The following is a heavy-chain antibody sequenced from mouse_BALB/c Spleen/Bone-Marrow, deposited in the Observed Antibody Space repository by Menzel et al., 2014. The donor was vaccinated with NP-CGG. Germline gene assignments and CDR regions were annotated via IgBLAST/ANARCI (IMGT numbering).Heavy chain of an antibody. J-gene: IGHJ4*01. CDR1: GFNIXDTY. CDR2: IDPANGNT. D-gene: IGHD4-1*01. V-gene: IGHV14-3*02. Sequence: VQLKESGAELVKPGASVKLSCTASGFNIXDTYMHWVKQRPEQGLEWIGRIDPANGNTEYDPKFQGKATITADTSSNTAYLQLSSLTSEDTAVYYCARWEYYAMDYWGQGTSVTVSS. CDR3: ARWEYYAMDY.